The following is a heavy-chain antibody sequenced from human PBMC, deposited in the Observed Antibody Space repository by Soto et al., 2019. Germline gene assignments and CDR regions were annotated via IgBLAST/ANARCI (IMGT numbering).Heavy chain of an antibody. D-gene: IGHD5-18*01. CDR3: ATSIPDKVYSYGYLDY. V-gene: IGHV1-69*13. J-gene: IGHJ4*02. CDR2: IIPIFGTA. CDR1: GGTFSSYA. Sequence: ASVKVSCKASGGTFSSYAISWVRQAPGQGLEWMGGIIPIFGTANYAQKFQGRVTITADESTSTAYMDLSSLRSEDTAVYYCATSIPDKVYSYGYLDYSGQGTLVTVSS.